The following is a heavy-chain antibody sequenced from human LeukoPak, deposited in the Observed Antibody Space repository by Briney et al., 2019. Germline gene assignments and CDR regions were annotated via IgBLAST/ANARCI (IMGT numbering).Heavy chain of an antibody. V-gene: IGHV3-23*01. CDR2: ISGSGGST. J-gene: IGHJ6*03. CDR1: GFTFNSYA. CDR3: AKGTGTTRYYYMDV. Sequence: GGSLRLSCAASGFTFNSYAMSWVSQAPGKGLEWVSGISGSGGSTYYADSVKGRFTISRDNSKNTLYLQMNSLRAEDTAVYYCAKGTGTTRYYYMDVWGKGTTVTVSS. D-gene: IGHD1-1*01.